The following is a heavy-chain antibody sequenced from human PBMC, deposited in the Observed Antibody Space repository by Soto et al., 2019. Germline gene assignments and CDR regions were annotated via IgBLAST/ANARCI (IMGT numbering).Heavy chain of an antibody. CDR2: ISSSSSTI. CDR3: EREPATRYCSSTSCYAGGYYYYMDV. V-gene: IGHV3-48*01. J-gene: IGHJ6*03. D-gene: IGHD2-2*01. Sequence: EVQLVESGGGLVQPGGSLRLSCAASGFTFSSYSMNWVRHAPGKGLEWVSYISSSSSTIYYADSVKGRFTISRDNAKNSLYPQMNSLRADDTAVYYCEREPATRYCSSTSCYAGGYYYYMDVWGKGTTVTVSS. CDR1: GFTFSSYS.